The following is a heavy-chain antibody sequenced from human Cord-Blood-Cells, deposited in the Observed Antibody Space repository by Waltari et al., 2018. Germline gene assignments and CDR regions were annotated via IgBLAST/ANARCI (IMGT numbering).Heavy chain of an antibody. J-gene: IGHJ6*02. CDR3: ARDRDGMDV. V-gene: IGHV6-1*01. CDR1: GDSISSNSAA. CDR2: TYYRSKWYN. Sequence: QVQLQLSGPGLVKPSQTLPLTCAISGDSISSNSAAWNWIRQSPSSGIEWLGRTYYRSKWYNDYAVAVKSRITTKPDTSKNQFSLQLNSVTPEDTAVYYCARDRDGMDVWGQGTTVTVSS.